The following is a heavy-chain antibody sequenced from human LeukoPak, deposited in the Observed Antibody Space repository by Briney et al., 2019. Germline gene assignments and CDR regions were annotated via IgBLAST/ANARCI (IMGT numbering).Heavy chain of an antibody. CDR2: ISGSSSTI. CDR3: AREAAGLFDC. D-gene: IGHD6-13*01. J-gene: IGHJ4*02. CDR1: GFIFSTYD. V-gene: IGHV3-48*01. Sequence: PGGSLRLSCAASGFIFSTYDMNWVRQAPGKGLEWTSYISGSSSTIYHADSVKGRFTISRDNARSSLYLQMSSLRADDTAVYYCAREAAGLFDCWGQGTLVTVSS.